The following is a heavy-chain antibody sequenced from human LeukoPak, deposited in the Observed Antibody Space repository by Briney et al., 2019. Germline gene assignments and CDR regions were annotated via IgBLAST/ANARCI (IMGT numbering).Heavy chain of an antibody. CDR3: ARGVSSSLSVYYYYGMDV. Sequence: LETLSLTCTVSGDSISSYYWSWIRQPPGKGLEWIGYIYYSGSTNYNPSLKSRVTISVDTSKNQFSLKLSSVTAADTAVYYCARGVSSSLSVYYYYGMDVWGQGTTVTVSS. V-gene: IGHV4-59*01. CDR2: IYYSGST. CDR1: GDSISSYY. D-gene: IGHD6-6*01. J-gene: IGHJ6*02.